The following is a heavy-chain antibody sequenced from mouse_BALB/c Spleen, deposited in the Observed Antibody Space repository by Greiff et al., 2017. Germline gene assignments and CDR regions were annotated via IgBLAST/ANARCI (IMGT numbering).Heavy chain of an antibody. CDR1: GYTFTDYV. CDR2: IYPGSGST. CDR3: ARDGSSFHY. D-gene: IGHD1-1*01. V-gene: IGHV1-77*01. J-gene: IGHJ2*01. Sequence: QVQLKESGPELVKPGASVKMSCKASGYTFTDYVISWVKQRTGQGLEWIGEIYPGSGSTYYNEKFKGKATLTADKSSNTAYMQLSSLTSEDSAVYFCARDGSSFHYWGQGTTLTVSS.